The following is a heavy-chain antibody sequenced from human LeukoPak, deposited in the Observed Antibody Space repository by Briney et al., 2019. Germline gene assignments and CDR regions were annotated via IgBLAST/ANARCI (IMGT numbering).Heavy chain of an antibody. CDR3: AGSSHQRNWFDP. J-gene: IGHJ5*02. CDR1: GYTFINYY. Sequence: ASVKVSCKASGYTFINYYVHWVRQAPGQGLEWMGIVHSSGGVIKYAQEFQDRVTMTRDTSTSTVYMELSSLRSEDTAVYYCAGSSHQRNWFDPWGQGTLVIVSS. V-gene: IGHV1-46*01. CDR2: VHSSGGVI. D-gene: IGHD1-26*01.